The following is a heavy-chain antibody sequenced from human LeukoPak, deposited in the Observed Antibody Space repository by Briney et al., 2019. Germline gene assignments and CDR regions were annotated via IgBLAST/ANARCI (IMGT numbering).Heavy chain of an antibody. CDR1: GGTFSSYA. Sequence: SVKVSCKASGGTFSSYAISWVRQAPGQGLEWMGGIIPIFGTANYAQKFQGRVTMTEDTSTDTAYMELSSLRSEDTAVYYCATDRTGGYGGNPFDYWGQGTLVTVSS. CDR3: ATDRTGGYGGNPFDY. V-gene: IGHV1-69*06. J-gene: IGHJ4*02. D-gene: IGHD4-23*01. CDR2: IIPIFGTA.